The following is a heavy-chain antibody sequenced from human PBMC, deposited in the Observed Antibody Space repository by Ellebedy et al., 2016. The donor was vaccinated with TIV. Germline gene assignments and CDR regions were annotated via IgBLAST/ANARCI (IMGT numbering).Heavy chain of an antibody. CDR3: ARAVDAIGGSHNLFDY. J-gene: IGHJ4*02. CDR1: GGSISNYY. D-gene: IGHD4-23*01. V-gene: IGHV4-59*01. Sequence: SETLSLXCTVSGGSISNYYWSWIRRPPGKGLEWIGYIFDSGSSNYNPSLKSRVTMSVDTSKNHFSLKLSSVTAADTAVYYCARAVDAIGGSHNLFDYWGQGTLVTVSS. CDR2: IFDSGSS.